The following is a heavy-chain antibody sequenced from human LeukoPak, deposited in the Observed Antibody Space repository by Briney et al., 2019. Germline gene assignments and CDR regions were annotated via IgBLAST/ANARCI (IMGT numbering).Heavy chain of an antibody. CDR3: ARVMGKAALDY. J-gene: IGHJ4*02. Sequence: PSETLSLTCTVSGGSISSGDYYWSWIRQPPGKGLEWIGYIYYSGSTYYHPSLKSRVTISVDTSKNQFSLKLSSVTAADTAVYYCARVMGKAALDYWGQGTLVTVSS. D-gene: IGHD6-6*01. CDR2: IYYSGST. CDR1: GGSISSGDYY. V-gene: IGHV4-30-4*08.